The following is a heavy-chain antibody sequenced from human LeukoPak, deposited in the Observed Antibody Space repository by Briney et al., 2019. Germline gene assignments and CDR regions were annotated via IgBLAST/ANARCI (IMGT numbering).Heavy chain of an antibody. V-gene: IGHV1-69*01. CDR2: IIPIFGTA. D-gene: IGHD5-12*01. CDR1: GGTFSSYA. CDR3: ARGIVATIEPTDAFDI. Sequence: GSSVKVSCKASGGTFSSYAISWVRQAPGQGLEWMGGIIPIFGTANYAQKFQGRVTITADESTSTAYRELSSLRSEDTAVYYCARGIVATIEPTDAFDIWGQGTMVTVSS. J-gene: IGHJ3*02.